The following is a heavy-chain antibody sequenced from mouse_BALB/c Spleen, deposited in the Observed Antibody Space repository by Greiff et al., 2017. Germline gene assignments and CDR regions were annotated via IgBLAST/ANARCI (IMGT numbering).Heavy chain of an antibody. CDR2: INPDSSTI. Sequence: EVQVVESGGGLVQPGGSLKLSCAASGFDFSRYWMSWVRQAPGKGLEWIGEINPDSSTINYTPSLKDKFIISRDNAKNTLYLQMSKVRSEDTALYYCARDGSSYVRDWYFDVWGAGTTVTVSS. CDR1: GFDFSRYW. D-gene: IGHD1-1*01. CDR3: ARDGSSYVRDWYFDV. J-gene: IGHJ1*01. V-gene: IGHV4-1*02.